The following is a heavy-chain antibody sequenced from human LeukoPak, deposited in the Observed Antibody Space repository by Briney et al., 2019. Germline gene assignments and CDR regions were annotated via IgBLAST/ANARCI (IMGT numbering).Heavy chain of an antibody. D-gene: IGHD6-13*01. CDR3: ARVPVLTAAAGTFDF. CDR1: GFTFSNAW. J-gene: IGHJ4*02. V-gene: IGHV3-11*04. CDR2: ISSSGSSI. Sequence: GGSLRLSCAASGFTFSNAWMSWVRQAPGKGLEWVSYISSSGSSIYYADSVKGRFTISRDNAKNSLYLQMNSLRAEDTAVYYCARVPVLTAAAGTFDFWGQGTLVTVSS.